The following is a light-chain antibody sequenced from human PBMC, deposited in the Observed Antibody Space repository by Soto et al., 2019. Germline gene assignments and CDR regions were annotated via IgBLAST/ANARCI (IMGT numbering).Light chain of an antibody. V-gene: IGKV3-11*01. CDR3: QQRSNWPPNT. J-gene: IGKJ5*01. CDR2: DAS. Sequence: FVLPQSPSTLSLSPGERSTLSCMSSQSVSSYLAWYQQKPGQAPRLLIYDASNRATGIPARFSGSGSGTDFTLTISSLEPEDFAVYYCQQRSNWPPNTFGQGTRLEI. CDR1: QSVSSY.